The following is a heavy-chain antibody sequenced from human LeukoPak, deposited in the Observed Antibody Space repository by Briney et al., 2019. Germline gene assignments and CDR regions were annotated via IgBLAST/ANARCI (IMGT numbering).Heavy chain of an antibody. CDR3: ARGGSSHDFLDY. CDR1: GYTFTSYY. Sequence: GASVKVSCKASGYTFTSYYMHWVRQAPGRGLEWMGIINPSGGSTSYAQKFQGRVTMTRDMSTSTVYMELSSLRSEDTAVYYCARGGSSHDFLDYWGQGTLVTVSS. V-gene: IGHV1-46*01. J-gene: IGHJ4*02. CDR2: INPSGGST. D-gene: IGHD2/OR15-2a*01.